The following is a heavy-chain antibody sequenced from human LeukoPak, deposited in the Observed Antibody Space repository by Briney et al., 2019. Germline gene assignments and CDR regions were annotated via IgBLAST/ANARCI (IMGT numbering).Heavy chain of an antibody. CDR2: FDPEDGET. CDR3: ATDFNSDDSSGYSLDY. Sequence: ASVKVSCKASGGTFSSYAISWVRQAPGKGLEWMGGFDPEDGETIYAQKFQGRVTMTEDTSTDTAYMELSSLRSEDTAVYYCATDFNSDDSSGYSLDYWGQGTLVTVSS. J-gene: IGHJ4*02. CDR1: GGTFSSYA. V-gene: IGHV1-24*01. D-gene: IGHD3-22*01.